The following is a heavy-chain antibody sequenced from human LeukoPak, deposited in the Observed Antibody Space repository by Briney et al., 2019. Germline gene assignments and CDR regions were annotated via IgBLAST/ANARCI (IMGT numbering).Heavy chain of an antibody. Sequence: GGSLRLSCAASGFTFTSFGMHWVRQAPGKGLEWVAVISYDGSNKYYADSVKGRFTISRDNSKNTLYLQMNSLRAEDTAVYYCAKLSSGSSSLFDYWGQGTLVTVSS. V-gene: IGHV3-30*18. CDR3: AKLSSGSSSLFDY. CDR2: ISYDGSNK. D-gene: IGHD1-26*01. J-gene: IGHJ4*02. CDR1: GFTFTSFG.